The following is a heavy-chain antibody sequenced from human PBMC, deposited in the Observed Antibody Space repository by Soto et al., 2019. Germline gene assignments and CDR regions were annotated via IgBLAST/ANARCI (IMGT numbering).Heavy chain of an antibody. CDR2: ISRDGGTK. D-gene: IGHD2-8*02. CDR3: TGEVASGY. Sequence: QVQLLESGGGVVQPGRSLRLSCAVSGFTVSTYGMHWVRQAPGKGLEWVAVISRDGGTKYYADSVKGGFTISKDNSRNTLFLETNNLRGDDMAVYYCTGEVASGYWGQGTLVTVAS. J-gene: IGHJ4*02. V-gene: IGHV3-30*03. CDR1: GFTVSTYG.